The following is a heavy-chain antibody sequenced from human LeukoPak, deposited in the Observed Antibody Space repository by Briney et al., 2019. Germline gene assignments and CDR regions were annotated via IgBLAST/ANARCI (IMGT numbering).Heavy chain of an antibody. D-gene: IGHD3-22*01. CDR3: AREDYDSSGYYFDY. CDR1: GGSISSYY. J-gene: IGHJ4*02. CDR2: IYYSGST. V-gene: IGHV4-59*01. Sequence: SETLSLTCTVSGGSISSYYWSWIRQPPGKGLEWIGYIYYSGSTNYNPSLKSRVTISVDTSKNQFSLKLSSVTAADTAVYYRAREDYDSSGYYFDYWGQGTLVTVSS.